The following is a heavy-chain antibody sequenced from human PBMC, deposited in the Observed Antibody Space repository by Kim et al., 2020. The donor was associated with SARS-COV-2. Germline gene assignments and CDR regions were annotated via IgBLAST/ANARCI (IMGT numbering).Heavy chain of an antibody. CDR3: ARRVTGTIDY. CDR2: SS. D-gene: IGHD1-1*01. V-gene: IGHV4-34*01. J-gene: IGHJ4*02. Sequence: SSTYPPSLKSRVTIAADTSKNQFSLRLTSVTAAYTAQYFCARRVTGTIDYWGQGIRVTVSS.